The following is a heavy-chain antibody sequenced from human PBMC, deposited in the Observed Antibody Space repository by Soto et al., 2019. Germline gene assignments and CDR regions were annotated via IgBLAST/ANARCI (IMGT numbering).Heavy chain of an antibody. V-gene: IGHV4-34*01. J-gene: IGHJ6*03. CDR1: GRSFSGYY. CDR2: INHSGST. D-gene: IGHD5-12*01. Sequence: PSETLSPTCAVYGRSFSGYYWSWIRQPQGKGLEWNGEINHSGSTNYNPSLKSRVTISVDTSKNQFALKLSSVTAADTAVYYCARGLRERKRGYSGSNGGPYYYYHMDVWGQGTTVTVTS. CDR3: ARGLRERKRGYSGSNGGPYYYYHMDV.